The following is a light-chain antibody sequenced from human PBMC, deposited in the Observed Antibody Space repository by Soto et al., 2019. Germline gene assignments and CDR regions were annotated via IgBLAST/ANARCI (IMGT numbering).Light chain of an antibody. V-gene: IGKV1-12*01. J-gene: IGKJ1*01. CDR1: QGIKNW. CDR2: TGS. CDR3: QQCFWHWT. Sequence: DIQMTQSPSYVSASVGDRVTITCRASQGIKNWLAWYQQKPGKAPNLLIYTGSSLQSGVPSRFSGSGSGTEFTLSITSLQPDDFATYYCQQCFWHWTFGQGTKV.